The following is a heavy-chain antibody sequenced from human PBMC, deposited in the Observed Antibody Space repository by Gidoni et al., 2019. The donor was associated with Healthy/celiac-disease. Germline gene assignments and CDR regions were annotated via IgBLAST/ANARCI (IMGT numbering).Heavy chain of an antibody. J-gene: IGHJ4*02. CDR2: RWYDGSNK. CDR1: GFTFSSYG. D-gene: IGHD2-2*01. CDR3: ARERAMKSYFDY. V-gene: IGHV3-33*01. Sequence: QVQLVESGGGVVQPGRSLRLSCAASGFTFSSYGMHWVRQAPGKGLEWVAVRWYDGSNKYYADSVKGRFTISRDNSKNTLYLQMNSLRAEDTAVYYCARERAMKSYFDYWGQGTLVTVSS.